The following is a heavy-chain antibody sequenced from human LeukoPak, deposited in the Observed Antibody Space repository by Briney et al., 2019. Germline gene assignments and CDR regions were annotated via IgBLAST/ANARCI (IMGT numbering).Heavy chain of an antibody. Sequence: GGALRLSCAASGFIFSTYSMGWVRQAPGKGLEWGSSITDGGSYIYYADSVKGRFTISRDNAKNSLYLQMNSLRAEDTAVYYCAKEYNGYNGVFDYWGQGTLVTVSS. CDR2: ITDGGSYI. CDR3: AKEYNGYNGVFDY. CDR1: GFIFSTYS. D-gene: IGHD5-24*01. J-gene: IGHJ4*02. V-gene: IGHV3-21*01.